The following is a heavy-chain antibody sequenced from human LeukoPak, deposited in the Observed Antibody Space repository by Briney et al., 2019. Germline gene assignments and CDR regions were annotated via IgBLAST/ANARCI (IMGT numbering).Heavy chain of an antibody. D-gene: IGHD5-12*01. CDR1: GFTFTSYG. J-gene: IGHJ4*02. CDR3: ARGDFVGGYDTGD. Sequence: ASVKVSCKASGFTFTSYGINWVRQATGQGLEWMGWMNPNSGNTGYAQKFQGRVTMTRNTSISTAYMELSSLRSEDTAVYYCARGDFVGGYDTGDWGQGTLVTVSS. CDR2: MNPNSGNT. V-gene: IGHV1-8*01.